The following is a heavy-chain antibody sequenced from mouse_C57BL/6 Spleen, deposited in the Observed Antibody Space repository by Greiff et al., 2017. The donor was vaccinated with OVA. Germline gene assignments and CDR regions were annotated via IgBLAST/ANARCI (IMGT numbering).Heavy chain of an antibody. D-gene: IGHD1-1*01. CDR1: GYTFTDYD. CDR2: IAPETGGT. CDR3: TRGRYYGSSYFDY. V-gene: IGHV1-15*01. Sequence: QVQLQQSGAELVRPGASVTLSCKASGYTFTDYDMHWVKQTPVHGLEWIGAIAPETGGTAYNQKFKGKAILTADKSSSTAYMELRSLTSEDSAVYYCTRGRYYGSSYFDYWGQGTTLTVSS. J-gene: IGHJ2*01.